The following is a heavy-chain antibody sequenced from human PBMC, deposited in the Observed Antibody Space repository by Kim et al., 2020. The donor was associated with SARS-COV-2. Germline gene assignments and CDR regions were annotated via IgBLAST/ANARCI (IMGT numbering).Heavy chain of an antibody. Sequence: GGSLRLSCAASGFTFSSYWMNWVRQAPGKGLEWVANINQDGSEKNYVDSVKGRFTISIDNAKKSLYFQMNSLRAEDTAVYYCARGIAAVGFDYWGQGTQVTVSS. D-gene: IGHD6-13*01. J-gene: IGHJ4*02. V-gene: IGHV3-7*01. CDR3: ARGIAAVGFDY. CDR2: INQDGSEK. CDR1: GFTFSSYW.